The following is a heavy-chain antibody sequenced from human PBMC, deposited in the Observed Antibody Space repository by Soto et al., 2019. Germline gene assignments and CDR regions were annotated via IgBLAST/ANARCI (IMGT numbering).Heavy chain of an antibody. CDR2: IYPGDSDT. CDR1: GYSFTSHC. V-gene: IGHV5-51*01. J-gene: IGHJ3*02. CDR3: ASRPVTAAGTKAAFDI. Sequence: GVPLKISWKGSGYSFTSHCIGWVRQMPGKGLEWMGIIYPGDSDTRYSPSFQGQVTISADKSISTAYLQWSSLKASDTAMYYCASRPVTAAGTKAAFDIWGQGTMVTVSS. D-gene: IGHD6-13*01.